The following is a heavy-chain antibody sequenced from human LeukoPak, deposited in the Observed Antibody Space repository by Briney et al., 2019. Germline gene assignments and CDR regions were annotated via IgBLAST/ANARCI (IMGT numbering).Heavy chain of an antibody. J-gene: IGHJ2*01. Sequence: KPSETLSLTCTVSGGSISSSSYYWSWIRQPPGKGLEWTGEINHSGSTNYNPSLKSRVTISVDTSKNQFSLKLSSVTAADTAVYYCARVHSRWFGERSWYFDLWGRGTLVTVSS. D-gene: IGHD3-10*01. CDR3: ARVHSRWFGERSWYFDL. CDR2: INHSGST. CDR1: GGSISSSSYY. V-gene: IGHV4-39*07.